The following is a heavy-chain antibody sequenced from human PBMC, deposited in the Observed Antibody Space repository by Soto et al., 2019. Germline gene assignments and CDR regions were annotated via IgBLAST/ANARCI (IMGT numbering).Heavy chain of an antibody. CDR1: GFPFSRYS. V-gene: IGHV3-30-3*01. CDR2: ISYDETNE. CDR3: SRAPFDSSGYFAY. J-gene: IGHJ4*02. Sequence: GGSLRLSCAASGFPFSRYSVHWVRQAPGKGLEWVAAISYDETNESYADSVKGRFTISRDNSKNTMFLQMSSLRPEDTAVYFCSRAPFDSSGYFAYWGQGTLVTVSS. D-gene: IGHD3-22*01.